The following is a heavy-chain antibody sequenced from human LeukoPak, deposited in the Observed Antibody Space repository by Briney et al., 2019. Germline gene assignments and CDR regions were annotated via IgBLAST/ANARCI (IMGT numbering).Heavy chain of an antibody. V-gene: IGHV3-21*01. CDR3: ARVGFYDFWSGINFFDY. J-gene: IGHJ4*02. CDR2: ITSSSST. CDR1: GFTFSSYS. Sequence: GGSLRLSCAASGFTFSSYSVNWARQAPGKGLEWVSSITSSSSTYYSDSVKGRFTISRDNAKNSQYLQMNSLRVEDTAVYYCARVGFYDFWSGINFFDYWGQGTLVTVSS. D-gene: IGHD3-3*01.